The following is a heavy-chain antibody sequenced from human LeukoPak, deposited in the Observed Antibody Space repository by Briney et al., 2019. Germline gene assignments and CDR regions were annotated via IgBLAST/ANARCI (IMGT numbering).Heavy chain of an antibody. D-gene: IGHD5-18*01. CDR1: GFTFTTYW. V-gene: IGHV3-7*01. CDR2: IKQDGSEK. J-gene: IGHJ4*02. CDR3: ARDLSGVKGYTYGRGIDY. Sequence: GGSLRLSCAASGFTFTTYWMSWDRQAPGKGLEWVANIKQDGSEKYYVDSVKGRFTISRDNAKTSLYLQMNSLRAEDTAVYYCARDLSGVKGYTYGRGIDYWGQGTLVTVSS.